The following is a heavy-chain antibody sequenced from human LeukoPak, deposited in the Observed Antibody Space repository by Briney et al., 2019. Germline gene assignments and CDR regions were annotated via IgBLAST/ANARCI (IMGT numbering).Heavy chain of an antibody. CDR1: GGTFSSYA. D-gene: IGHD3-10*01. CDR2: IIPIFGTA. V-gene: IGHV1-69*13. J-gene: IGHJ6*02. Sequence: ASVKVSCKASGGTFSSYAISWVRQAPGQGLEWMGGIIPIFGTANYAQKFQGRVTITADESTSTAYMELSSLRSEDTAVYYCARANPPPHSLMVRGVIMDLGANYYYYGMDVWGQGTTVTVSS. CDR3: ARANPPPHSLMVRGVIMDLGANYYYYGMDV.